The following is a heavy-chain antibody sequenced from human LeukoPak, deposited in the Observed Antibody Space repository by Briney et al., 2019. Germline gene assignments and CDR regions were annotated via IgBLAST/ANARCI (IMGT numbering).Heavy chain of an antibody. J-gene: IGHJ6*02. CDR2: ISDYNGNT. CDR3: ARVVRSDSFDYDYYYAMDV. Sequence: ASMEVSCKASGFTFTRYSITWVRQAPGKGHEWMGWISDYNGNTNYAQKYQGRVTMTTDTSTRTAYMELRSLRSDDTAVYYCARVVRSDSFDYDYYYAMDVWGQGTTVTVSS. D-gene: IGHD2-8*01. CDR1: GFTFTRYS. V-gene: IGHV1-18*01.